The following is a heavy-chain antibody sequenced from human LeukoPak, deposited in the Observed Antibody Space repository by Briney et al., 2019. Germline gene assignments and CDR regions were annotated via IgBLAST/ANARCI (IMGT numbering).Heavy chain of an antibody. V-gene: IGHV3-33*01. J-gene: IGHJ6*02. CDR1: GFRFGSHA. D-gene: IGHD6-13*01. CDR3: ARDGQQLAPYAMDV. Sequence: GGSLRLACAASGFRFGSHAVHWVRQAPGKGLEWLAQIWYDGSNKYYVDSVKGRFTTSRDNSKNTVYLQMNSLRAEDTAVYFCARDGQQLAPYAMDVWGQGTTVTVSS. CDR2: IWYDGSNK.